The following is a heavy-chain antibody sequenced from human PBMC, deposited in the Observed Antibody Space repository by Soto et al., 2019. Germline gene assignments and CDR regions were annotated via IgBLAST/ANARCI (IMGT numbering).Heavy chain of an antibody. CDR3: TGDGRPLGILALFAY. J-gene: IGHJ4*02. Sequence: EVQLLESGGGLVQPGGSLRLACAASGFSFNSYAMVWVRQAPGKGLEWVSVITAGGGSSYFADSVKGRFTISRDNSKNTPHFHLSSLRIEDRTVYYCTGDGRPLGILALFAYWGQGVLVT. CDR1: GFSFNSYA. CDR2: ITAGGGSS. V-gene: IGHV3-23*01. D-gene: IGHD5-12*01.